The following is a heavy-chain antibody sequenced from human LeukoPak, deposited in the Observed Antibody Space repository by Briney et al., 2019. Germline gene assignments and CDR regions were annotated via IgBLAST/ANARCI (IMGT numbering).Heavy chain of an antibody. CDR3: ASSIAARREYYYYYYMDV. Sequence: SETLSLTCTVSGGSISSGSYYWSWIRQPAGKGLEWIGRIYTSGSTNYNPSLKSRVTISVDTSKNQFSLKLSSVTAADTAVYYCASSIAARREYYYYYYMDVWGKGTTVTVSS. J-gene: IGHJ6*03. CDR1: GGSISSGSYY. CDR2: IYTSGST. D-gene: IGHD6-6*01. V-gene: IGHV4-61*02.